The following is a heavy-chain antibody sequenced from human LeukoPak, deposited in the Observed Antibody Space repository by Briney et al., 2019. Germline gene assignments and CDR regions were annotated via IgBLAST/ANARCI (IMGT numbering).Heavy chain of an antibody. CDR1: GFTFSNYR. CDR2: INTDGSRT. D-gene: IGHD3-10*01. Sequence: GGSLRLSCAASGFTFSNYRMHWVRQAPGKGLVWVSRINTDGSRTTYADSVKGRFTISRDNAKNTLYLQMNSPRAEDTAVYYCARVAFGDYFDYWGQGTLVTVSS. V-gene: IGHV3-74*01. CDR3: ARVAFGDYFDY. J-gene: IGHJ4*02.